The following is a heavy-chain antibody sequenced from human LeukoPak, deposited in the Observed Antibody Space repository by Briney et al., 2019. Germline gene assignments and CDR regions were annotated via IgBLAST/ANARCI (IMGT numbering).Heavy chain of an antibody. CDR2: IYYSGST. V-gene: IGHV4-59*01. CDR1: GGSISSYY. D-gene: IGHD2-15*01. CDR3: ARLVAARNSYYYYGMDV. Sequence: SETLSLTCTVSGGSISSYYWSWIRQPPGKGLEWIGYIYYSGSTNYNPSLKSRVTISVDTSKNQSSLKLSSVTAADTAVYYCARLVAARNSYYYYGMDVWGQGTTVTVSS. J-gene: IGHJ6*01.